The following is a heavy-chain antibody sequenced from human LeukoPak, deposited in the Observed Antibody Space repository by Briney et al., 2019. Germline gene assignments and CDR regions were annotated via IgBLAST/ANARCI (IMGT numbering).Heavy chain of an antibody. D-gene: IGHD3-16*02. CDR1: GFTFSSYS. V-gene: IGHV3-30*03. Sequence: GGSLRLSCAASGFTFSSYSMHWVRQAPGKGLEWVAVISYDGSNKYYADSVKGRFTISRDNSKNTLYLQMNSLRAEDTAVYYCARESDYDYVWGSYRGDYWGQGTLVTVSS. CDR2: ISYDGSNK. CDR3: ARESDYDYVWGSYRGDY. J-gene: IGHJ4*02.